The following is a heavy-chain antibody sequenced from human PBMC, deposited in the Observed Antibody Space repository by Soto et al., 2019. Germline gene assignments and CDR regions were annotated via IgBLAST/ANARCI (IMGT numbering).Heavy chain of an antibody. V-gene: IGHV1-3*01. J-gene: IGHJ5*02. Sequence: ASVKVSCKASGYTLTSYAVHWVRQAPGQRLEWMGWINAGNGNTKYSQKFQGRVTITRDTSASTAYMELSSLRSEDTAVYYCARDSVVLRFLEWLNWFDPWGQGTLVTVSS. CDR3: ARDSVVLRFLEWLNWFDP. CDR2: INAGNGNT. CDR1: GYTLTSYA. D-gene: IGHD3-3*01.